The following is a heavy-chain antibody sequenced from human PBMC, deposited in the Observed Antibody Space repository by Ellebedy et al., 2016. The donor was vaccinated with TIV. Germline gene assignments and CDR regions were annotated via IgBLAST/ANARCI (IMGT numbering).Heavy chain of an antibody. CDR1: GYTFTSYY. CDR3: AREGAYDSGGYYELFDY. D-gene: IGHD3-22*01. V-gene: IGHV1-46*01. CDR2: INPSGDRT. Sequence: ASVKVSXKASGYTFTSYYMHWVRQAPGQGLEWMGIINPSGDRTSYAQKFQGRVTMTRDTSTSTVYMELSSLRSEDTAVYYCAREGAYDSGGYYELFDYWGQGTLVTVSS. J-gene: IGHJ4*02.